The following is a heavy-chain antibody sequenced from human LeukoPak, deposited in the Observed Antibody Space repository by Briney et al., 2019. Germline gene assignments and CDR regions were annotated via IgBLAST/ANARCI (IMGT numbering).Heavy chain of an antibody. D-gene: IGHD3-3*01. CDR2: ISSSSSYI. V-gene: IGHV3-21*01. CDR1: GFTFSSYS. Sequence: GGSLRLSCAASGFTFSSYSMNWVRQAPGKGLEWVSSISSSSSYIYYADSVKGRFTISRDNAKNSLYLQMNSLRAEDTAVYYCARDWSDDAGDYWGQGTLVTVSS. CDR3: ARDWSDDAGDY. J-gene: IGHJ4*02.